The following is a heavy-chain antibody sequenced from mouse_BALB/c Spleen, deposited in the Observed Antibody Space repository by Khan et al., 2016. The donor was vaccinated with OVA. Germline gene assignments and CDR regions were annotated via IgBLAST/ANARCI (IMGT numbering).Heavy chain of an antibody. CDR2: IAPGSGST. D-gene: IGHD1-1*01. CDR3: ARSNYYGSGLYAMDY. Sequence: DLVKPGASVKLSCKASGYTFTSYWINWIKQRPGQGLEWIGRIAPGSGSTSYTEMFKDKTILTVDTSSSTAYIQLISLSSEDSAVYFWARSNYYGSGLYAMDYWGQGTSVTVSS. V-gene: IGHV1S41*01. CDR1: GYTFTSYW. J-gene: IGHJ4*01.